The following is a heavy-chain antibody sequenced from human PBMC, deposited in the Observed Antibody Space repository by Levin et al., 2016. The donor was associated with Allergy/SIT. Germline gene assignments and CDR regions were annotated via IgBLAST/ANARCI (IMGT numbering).Heavy chain of an antibody. CDR1: GFSLSTSGMC. J-gene: IGHJ6*02. V-gene: IGHV2-70*01. CDR2: IDWDDDK. D-gene: IGHD3-3*01. Sequence: SGPTLVKPTQTLTLTCTFSGFSLSTSGMCVSWIRQPPGKALEWLALIDWDDDKYYSTSLKTRLTISKDTSKNQVVLTMTNMDPVDTATYYCARIKGYYDFWSGYWAQTGKYYYYYGMDVWGQGTTVTVSS. CDR3: ARIKGYYDFWSGYWAQTGKYYYYYGMDV.